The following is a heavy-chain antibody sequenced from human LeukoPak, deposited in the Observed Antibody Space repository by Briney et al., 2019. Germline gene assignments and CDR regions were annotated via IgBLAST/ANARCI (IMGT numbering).Heavy chain of an antibody. Sequence: GGSLRLSCAASGFTASNNYMSWVRQAPGKGLEWVSVIYSGGSTDYADSVKGRFTISRDNSKNTLYLQMNSLRAEDTAVYYCAREGYCGGDCFLYWGQGTLVTVSS. D-gene: IGHD2-21*02. CDR2: IYSGGST. CDR3: AREGYCGGDCFLY. CDR1: GFTASNNY. V-gene: IGHV3-66*01. J-gene: IGHJ4*02.